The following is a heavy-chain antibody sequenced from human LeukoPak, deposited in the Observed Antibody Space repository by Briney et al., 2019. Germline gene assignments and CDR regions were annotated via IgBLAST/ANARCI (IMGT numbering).Heavy chain of an antibody. CDR3: ATESSTFGYWDYSDSASIRLGPFDY. CDR1: GYSFISHS. V-gene: IGHV1-18*01. D-gene: IGHD3-22*01. CDR2: ISSYNGQA. J-gene: IGHJ4*02. Sequence: ASVTVSCKARGYSFISHSITWLRQAPGQGLEWVGCISSYNGQAHYAQNLQGRVSMTTDTSTNTAYLDLTSLRSDDTAVYYCATESSTFGYWDYSDSASIRLGPFDYWGQGTLVTVSS.